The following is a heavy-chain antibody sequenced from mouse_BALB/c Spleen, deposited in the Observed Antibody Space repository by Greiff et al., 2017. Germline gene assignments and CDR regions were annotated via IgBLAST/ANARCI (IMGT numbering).Heavy chain of an antibody. CDR1: GYSITSDYA. Sequence: EVKLMESGPGLVKPSQSLSLTCTVTGYSITSDYAWNWIRQFPGNKLEWMGYISYSGSTSYNPSLKSRISITRDTSKNQFFLQLNSVTTEDTATYYCARDYYGETWFAYWGQGTLVTVSA. J-gene: IGHJ3*01. V-gene: IGHV3-2*02. CDR3: ARDYYGETWFAY. D-gene: IGHD1-1*01. CDR2: ISYSGST.